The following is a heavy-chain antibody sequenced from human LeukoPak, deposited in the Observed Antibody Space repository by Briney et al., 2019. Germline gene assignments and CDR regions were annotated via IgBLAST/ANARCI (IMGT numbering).Heavy chain of an antibody. J-gene: IGHJ4*02. CDR1: GDSVSSNNYY. CDR3: ARQGSPSVNSYVDY. V-gene: IGHV4-39*01. Sequence: PSETLSLTCTVSGDSVSSNNYYWGWVRQPPGTGLEWIGSIYYSGSTYYNPSLKSRVTISVDTSKNQFSLKLSSVTAADSAVFYCARQGSPSVNSYVDYWGQGTLVTVSS. CDR2: IYYSGST. D-gene: IGHD2-15*01.